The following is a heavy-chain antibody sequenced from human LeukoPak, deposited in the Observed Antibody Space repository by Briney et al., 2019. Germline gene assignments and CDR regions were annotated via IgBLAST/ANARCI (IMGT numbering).Heavy chain of an antibody. CDR1: GFTFSSYW. CDR3: AKTIWFGELSIDY. CDR2: IKQDGSEK. D-gene: IGHD3-10*01. V-gene: IGHV3-7*01. J-gene: IGHJ4*02. Sequence: PGGSLRLSCAASGFTFSSYWMSWVRQAPGKGLEWVANIKQDGSEKYYVDSVKGRFTISRDNSKNTLYLQMNSLRAEDTAVYYCAKTIWFGELSIDYWGQGTLVTVSS.